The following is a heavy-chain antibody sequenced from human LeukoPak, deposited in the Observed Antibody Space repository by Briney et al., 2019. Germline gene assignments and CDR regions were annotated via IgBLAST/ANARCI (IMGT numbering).Heavy chain of an antibody. J-gene: IGHJ4*02. CDR3: ARCRTPYNNYCFDY. Sequence: ASVKVSCKASGGTFSSYAISWVRQAPGQGLEWMGGIIPIFGTANYAQKFQGRVTITTDESTSTAYMELSSLRSEDTAVYYCARCRTPYNNYCFDYWGQGTLVTVSS. V-gene: IGHV1-69*05. CDR2: IIPIFGTA. D-gene: IGHD3-10*01. CDR1: GGTFSSYA.